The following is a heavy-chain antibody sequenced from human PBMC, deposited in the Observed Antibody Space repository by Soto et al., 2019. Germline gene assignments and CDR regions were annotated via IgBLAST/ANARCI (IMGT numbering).Heavy chain of an antibody. J-gene: IGHJ6*03. Sequence: SETLSLTCAVYGGSFSGYYWSWIRQPPGKGLEWIGEINHSGSTNYNPSLKSRVTISVDTSKNQFSLKLSSVTAADTAVYYCARGLSGPRRVYYYYYYMDVWGKGTTVTVSS. CDR1: GGSFSGYY. D-gene: IGHD2-8*01. CDR3: ARGLSGPRRVYYYYYYMDV. CDR2: INHSGST. V-gene: IGHV4-34*01.